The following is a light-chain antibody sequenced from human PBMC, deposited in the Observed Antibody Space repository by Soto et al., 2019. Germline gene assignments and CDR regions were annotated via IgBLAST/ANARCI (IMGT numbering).Light chain of an antibody. J-gene: IGLJ2*01. V-gene: IGLV1-40*01. CDR1: SSNIGAGYD. CDR3: QSYDSSLSGYVV. CDR2: GNS. Sequence: QSVLTQPPSVSGAPGQGVTISCPGSSSNIGAGYDVHWYQRLPGTAPKLLIYGNSNRPSGVPDRFSGSKSGTSASLAITGLQAEDEADYYCQSYDSSLSGYVVFGGGTKLTVL.